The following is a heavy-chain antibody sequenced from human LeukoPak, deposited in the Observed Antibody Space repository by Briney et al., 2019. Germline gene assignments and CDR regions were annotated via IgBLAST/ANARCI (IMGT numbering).Heavy chain of an antibody. J-gene: IGHJ5*02. V-gene: IGHV1-24*01. D-gene: IGHD1-26*01. CDR1: GYTLTELS. CDR2: FDPEDGET. CDR3: ATMAVGATLGYWFDP. Sequence: GASVNVSCKVSGYTLTELSMHWVRQAPGKGLEWMGSFDPEDGETIYAQKFQGRVTMTEDTSTDTAYMELSSLRSEDTAVYYCATMAVGATLGYWFDPWGQGTLVTVSS.